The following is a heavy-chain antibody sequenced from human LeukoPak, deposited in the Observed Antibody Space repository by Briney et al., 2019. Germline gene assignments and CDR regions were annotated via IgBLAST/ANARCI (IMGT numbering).Heavy chain of an antibody. D-gene: IGHD1-7*01. CDR3: ASGTVGNYALGY. Sequence: GGSLRLTCAASGLTFSRYNMNWVRQAPGKGLGWVSSIGTSSNNIYYTDSVKGRFTISRDNAKNSLYLQVDSLRVEDTAVYFCASGTVGNYALGYWGQGTLVTVSS. CDR1: GLTFSRYN. CDR2: IGTSSNNI. V-gene: IGHV3-21*01. J-gene: IGHJ4*02.